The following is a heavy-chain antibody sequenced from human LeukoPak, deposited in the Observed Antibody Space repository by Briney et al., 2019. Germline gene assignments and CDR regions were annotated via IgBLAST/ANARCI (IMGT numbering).Heavy chain of an antibody. Sequence: ASVKVSCKASGYTFTSYYMHWVRQAPGQGLEWMGIINPSGGSTSYAQKFQGRVTMTRDTSTSTVYMELSSLRSEDTAVYYCARDPRGLAYCGGDCYVGYNWFDPWGQGTLVTVSS. CDR1: GYTFTSYY. CDR2: INPSGGST. V-gene: IGHV1-46*01. CDR3: ARDPRGLAYCGGDCYVGYNWFDP. J-gene: IGHJ5*02. D-gene: IGHD2-21*02.